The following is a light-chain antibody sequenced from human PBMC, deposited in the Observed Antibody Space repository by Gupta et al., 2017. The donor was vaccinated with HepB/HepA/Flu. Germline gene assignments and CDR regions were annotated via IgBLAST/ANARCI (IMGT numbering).Light chain of an antibody. CDR2: AAS. J-gene: IGKJ3*01. Sequence: DIQMTQSPSSLSASVGDRVTITCRASQSISSYLNWYQQKPGKAPKLLIYAASSLQSGVPSRFSGSGYGTDLTLTISSRQPEDFATYYCQQSYSTPPFTFGHGTKVDIK. V-gene: IGKV1-39*01. CDR3: QQSYSTPPFT. CDR1: QSISSY.